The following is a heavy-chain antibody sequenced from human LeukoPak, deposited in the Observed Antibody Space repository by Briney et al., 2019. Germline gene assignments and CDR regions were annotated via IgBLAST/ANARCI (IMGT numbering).Heavy chain of an antibody. J-gene: IGHJ6*03. CDR1: GFTFSSYA. CDR2: ISGSGGST. Sequence: GGSLRLSCAASGFTFSSYAMSWVRQAPGKGLEWVSAISGSGGSTYYADSVKGRFTISRDNSKNTLYLQMNSLRAEDTAVYYCAKSYYVFHYYYYYMDVWGKGTTVTVSS. CDR3: AKSYYVFHYYYYYMDV. V-gene: IGHV3-23*01. D-gene: IGHD3-22*01.